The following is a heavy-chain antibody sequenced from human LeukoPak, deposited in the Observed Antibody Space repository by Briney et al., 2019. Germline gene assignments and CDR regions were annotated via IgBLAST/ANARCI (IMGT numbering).Heavy chain of an antibody. V-gene: IGHV3-23*01. D-gene: IGHD2-2*03. Sequence: GGSLRLSCAASGFAFSSQAMGWVRQAPGKGLEWVSSTSGSGTTTYYADSVKGRFTISRDNSKNTLYLQMNSLRAEDTAVYYCAKGSWMDYWGQGTLVTVSS. CDR3: AKGSWMDY. CDR1: GFAFSSQA. J-gene: IGHJ4*02. CDR2: TSGSGTTT.